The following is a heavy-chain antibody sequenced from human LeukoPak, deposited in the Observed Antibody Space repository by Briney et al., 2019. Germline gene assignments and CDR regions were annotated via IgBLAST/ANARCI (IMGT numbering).Heavy chain of an antibody. Sequence: GGSLRLSCAASGFTFSSYGMSWVRQAPGKGLEWVSAISGSGGSTYYADSVKGRFTISRDNSKNTLYLQMNSLRAEDTAVYYCARYYDSSGYYAVGYWGQGTLVTVSS. J-gene: IGHJ4*02. V-gene: IGHV3-23*01. CDR2: ISGSGGST. D-gene: IGHD3-22*01. CDR3: ARYYDSSGYYAVGY. CDR1: GFTFSSYG.